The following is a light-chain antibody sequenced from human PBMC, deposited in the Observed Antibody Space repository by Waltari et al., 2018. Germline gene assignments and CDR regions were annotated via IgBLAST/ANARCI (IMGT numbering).Light chain of an antibody. CDR2: DVT. V-gene: IGLV2-14*03. J-gene: IGLJ1*01. CDR1: SSDVGSYNL. CDR3: SSFTITYTFV. Sequence: QSALTQPASVSGSLGQSLTISCTGTSSDVGSYNLVSWYQQYPGKAPQVIILDVTYRPSGVSNRCSGSKSGNTASLTISGLQAEDEATYYCSSFTITYTFVFGTGTKVTVL.